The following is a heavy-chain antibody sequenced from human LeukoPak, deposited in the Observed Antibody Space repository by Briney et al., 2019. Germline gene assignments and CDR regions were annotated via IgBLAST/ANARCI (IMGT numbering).Heavy chain of an antibody. V-gene: IGHV4-39*01. D-gene: IGHD6-13*01. Sequence: KSSETLSLTCTVSGGSLSSSRYYWGWIRQPPGKGLEWIVSIYYSGSTYYNPSLERRVTISVYTSKNQFSLKLSSVAAADTAVYYCARHKQQLIPFDYWGQGTLVTVSS. CDR3: ARHKQQLIPFDY. CDR2: IYYSGST. J-gene: IGHJ4*02. CDR1: GGSLSSSRYY.